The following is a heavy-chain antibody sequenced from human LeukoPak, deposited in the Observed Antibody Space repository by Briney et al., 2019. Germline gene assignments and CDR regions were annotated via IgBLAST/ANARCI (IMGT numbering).Heavy chain of an antibody. Sequence: SETLSLTCAVYGGSFSGYYWSWIRQPPGKGLEWIGEINHSGSTNYNPSLKSRVTISVDTSKNQFSLKLSSVTAADTAVYYCARGNSWSRYSYGRGVRYLDLWGRGTLVTVSS. CDR3: ARGNSWSRYSYGRGVRYLDL. CDR1: GGSFSGYY. V-gene: IGHV4-34*01. CDR2: INHSGST. J-gene: IGHJ2*01. D-gene: IGHD5-18*01.